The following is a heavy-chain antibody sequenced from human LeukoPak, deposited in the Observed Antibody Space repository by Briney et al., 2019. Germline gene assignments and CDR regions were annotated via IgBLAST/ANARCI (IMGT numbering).Heavy chain of an antibody. Sequence: GGSLRLSCAASGFTFSSYEMNWVRQAPGKGLEWVSYISSSGSTIYYADSVKGRFTISRDNAKNSLYLQMNSLRAEDTAVYYCARERTAVADVWGKGTTATVSS. D-gene: IGHD6-19*01. V-gene: IGHV3-48*03. CDR2: ISSSGSTI. J-gene: IGHJ6*04. CDR1: GFTFSSYE. CDR3: ARERTAVADV.